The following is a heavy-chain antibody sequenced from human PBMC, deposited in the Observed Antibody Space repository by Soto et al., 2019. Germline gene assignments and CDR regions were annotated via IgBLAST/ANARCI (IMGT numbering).Heavy chain of an antibody. CDR1: GNSFVTYA. J-gene: IGHJ4*02. Sequence: GASVKVSCKSSGNSFVTYAIHWVRQAPGQRLQWMGWINVGSGNTKYAQDFQGRVTFTRDTAATTTFMELSSLRSEDAAVYYCARVPPWGDSGSFYIHPYDYCGQGLLVTVS. V-gene: IGHV1-3*01. CDR3: ARVPPWGDSGSFYIHPYDY. CDR2: INVGSGNT. D-gene: IGHD3-10*01.